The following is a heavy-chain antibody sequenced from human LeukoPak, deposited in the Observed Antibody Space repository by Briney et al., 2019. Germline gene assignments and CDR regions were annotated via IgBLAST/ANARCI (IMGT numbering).Heavy chain of an antibody. CDR3: TTVLSSNRYNLCYY. CDR2: ISPDGSTT. V-gene: IGHV3-74*03. D-gene: IGHD6-13*01. Sequence: GGSLRLSCAASGFTFSRYWMHWVRQAPGKGLMWVSRISPDGSTTLYADSVKGRFTISRDNAKNTLYLQMNSLGAEDTAVYYCTTVLSSNRYNLCYYCGQVLLFTVS. J-gene: IGHJ4*02. CDR1: GFTFSRYW.